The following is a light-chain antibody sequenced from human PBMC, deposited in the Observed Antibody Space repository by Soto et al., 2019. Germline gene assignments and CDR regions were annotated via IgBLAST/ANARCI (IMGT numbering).Light chain of an antibody. CDR2: AAS. CDR3: VQVSSFPRT. V-gene: IGKV1-12*01. Sequence: DIQVTQSTTSLSAVVGDRVSITWRASRGIGDRLAWFQQKPGKAPQFLIQAASNLQSGVPSRFSGSGSGTEFILSINRLQPEDIATYYCVQVSSFPRTFGQGTKVDIK. CDR1: RGIGDR. J-gene: IGKJ1*01.